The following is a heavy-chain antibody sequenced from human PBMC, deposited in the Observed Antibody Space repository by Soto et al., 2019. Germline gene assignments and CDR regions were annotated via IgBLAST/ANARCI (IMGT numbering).Heavy chain of an antibody. J-gene: IGHJ4*02. Sequence: QVQLVESGGGLVKPGGSLRLSCAASGFTFSDYYMSWIRQAPGKGLEWVSYISSSGSTIYYADPVKGRFTISRDNAKNSLYLQMNTLRAEDTAVYYCARDPYSCYDYPYYFDYWGQGTLVTVSS. CDR3: ARDPYSCYDYPYYFDY. CDR1: GFTFSDYY. CDR2: ISSSGSTI. V-gene: IGHV3-11*01. D-gene: IGHD5-12*01.